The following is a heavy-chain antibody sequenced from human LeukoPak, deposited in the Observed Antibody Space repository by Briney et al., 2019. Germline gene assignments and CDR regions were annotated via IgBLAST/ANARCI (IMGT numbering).Heavy chain of an antibody. Sequence: PGGSLRLSCAASGFTFSSYSMNWVRQAPGKGLEWVSSISSSSTYIYYADSLKGRFTISRDNAKNSLYLQMNSLRAEDTAVYYCARGGDGYYFDYWGQGTLVTVSS. CDR1: GFTFSSYS. J-gene: IGHJ4*02. CDR3: ARGGDGYYFDY. V-gene: IGHV3-21*01. CDR2: ISSSSTYI. D-gene: IGHD4-17*01.